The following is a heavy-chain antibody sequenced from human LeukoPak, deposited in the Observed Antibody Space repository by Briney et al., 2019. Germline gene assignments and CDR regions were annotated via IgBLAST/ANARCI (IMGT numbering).Heavy chain of an antibody. Sequence: PGGSLRLSCAASGFTFSSYSMNWVRQAPGKGLEWVSSISSSSSYIYYADSVQGRFTISRDNAKNSLYLQMNSLRAEDTALYYCAKVSAAGDPSDRAGLDYWGQGTLVTVSS. CDR3: AKVSAAGDPSDRAGLDY. CDR1: GFTFSSYS. D-gene: IGHD6-13*01. V-gene: IGHV3-21*04. CDR2: ISSSSSYI. J-gene: IGHJ4*02.